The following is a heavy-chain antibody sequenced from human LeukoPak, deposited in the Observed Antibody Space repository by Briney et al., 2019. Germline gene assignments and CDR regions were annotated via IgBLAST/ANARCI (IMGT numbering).Heavy chain of an antibody. J-gene: IGHJ4*02. V-gene: IGHV4-34*01. CDR2: INHSGST. D-gene: IGHD3-9*01. Sequence: SETLSLTCAVYGGSFSGYYWSWLRQPPGKGLEWIGEINHSGSTKYNPSLKSRATISLDTSKNQFCLKLSSVSAADTAVYYCARGGLRYCDWLSYFDYWGQGTLVTVSS. CDR3: ARGGLRYCDWLSYFDY. CDR1: GGSFSGYY.